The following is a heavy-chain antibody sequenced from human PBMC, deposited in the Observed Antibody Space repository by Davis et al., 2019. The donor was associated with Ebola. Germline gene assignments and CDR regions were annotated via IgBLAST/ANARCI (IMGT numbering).Heavy chain of an antibody. J-gene: IGHJ5*02. CDR3: ARHLVGAAGTRWFDP. CDR2: INHSGST. V-gene: IGHV4-34*01. CDR1: GGSFSGYY. D-gene: IGHD6-13*01. Sequence: SETLSLTCAVYGGSFSGYYWSWIRQPPGKGLEWIGEINHSGSTYYNPSLKSRVTISVDTSKNQFSLKLSSVTAADTAVYYCARHLVGAAGTRWFDPWGQGTLVIVSS.